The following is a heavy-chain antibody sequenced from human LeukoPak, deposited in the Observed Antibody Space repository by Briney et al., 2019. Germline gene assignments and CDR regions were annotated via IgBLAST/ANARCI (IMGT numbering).Heavy chain of an antibody. CDR1: GYTFTSSV. D-gene: IGHD6-19*01. J-gene: IGHJ4*02. V-gene: IGHV1-3*04. CDR2: INTNNGNT. CDR3: ASDYRSSGLDY. Sequence: GASVTVSCKASGYTFTSSVMHWVRQAPGQRLEWTGWINTNNGNTKYSQKFQGRVTITRDTSATTAYMELSSLRSEDTAVYYCASDYRSSGLDYWGQGTLVTVSS.